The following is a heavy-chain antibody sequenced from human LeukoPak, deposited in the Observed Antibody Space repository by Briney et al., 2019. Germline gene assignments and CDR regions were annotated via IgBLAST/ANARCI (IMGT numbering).Heavy chain of an antibody. CDR1: GFTFDDYA. CDR2: ISWNSGSI. D-gene: IGHD2-21*01. CDR3: AKDIIPSYYYGMDV. V-gene: IGHV3-9*01. Sequence: GRSLRLSCAASGFTFDDYAMHWVRQAPGQGLEWVSGISWNSGSIGYADSVKGRFTISRDNAKNSLYLQMTSLRAEDTALYYCAKDIIPSYYYGMDVWGQGTTVTVSS. J-gene: IGHJ6*02.